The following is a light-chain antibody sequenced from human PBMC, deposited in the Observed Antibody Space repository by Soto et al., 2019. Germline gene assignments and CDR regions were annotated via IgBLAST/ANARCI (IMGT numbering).Light chain of an antibody. J-gene: IGKJ1*01. Sequence: DIQMTQSPSSLSASVGDRVTITCRASQGISNYLAWYQQKPGKVPKLLIYAASTLQSGVPARFSGSGSGTDFTLTISSMQPDDVATYYCQKYNSALWTFGHGTKVEIK. CDR1: QGISNY. CDR3: QKYNSALWT. V-gene: IGKV1-27*01. CDR2: AAS.